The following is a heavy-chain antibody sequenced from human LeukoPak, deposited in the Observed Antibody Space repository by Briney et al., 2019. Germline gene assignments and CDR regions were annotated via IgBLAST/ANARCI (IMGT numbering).Heavy chain of an antibody. V-gene: IGHV4-39*07. CDR2: VCYSGST. CDR1: GGSFSSSPYY. Sequence: SETLSLTCTVSGGSFSSSPYYWGGIRQPPGKGLEWIGSVCYSGSTYYNPSLKSRVTISLDTYKNQFSLKLTSVTAADTAVYYCAKTGSSIAARPPDYWGQGTLVTVSS. CDR3: AKTGSSIAARPPDY. J-gene: IGHJ4*02. D-gene: IGHD6-6*01.